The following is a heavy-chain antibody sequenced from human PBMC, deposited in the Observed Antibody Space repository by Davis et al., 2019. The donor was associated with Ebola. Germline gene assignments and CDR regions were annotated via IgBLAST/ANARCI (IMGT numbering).Heavy chain of an antibody. V-gene: IGHV4-30-2*01. CDR1: GGSIRSGGYS. CDR3: AKGEIAAAGRQNWFDP. Sequence: SETLSLTCAVSGGSIRSGGYSWSWIRQPPGKGLEWIGYIYHSGSTYYNPSLQSRVTISVDRSKNQFSRKLSSVTAADTAVYYCAKGEIAAAGRQNWFDPWGQGTLVTVSS. CDR2: IYHSGST. D-gene: IGHD6-13*01. J-gene: IGHJ5*02.